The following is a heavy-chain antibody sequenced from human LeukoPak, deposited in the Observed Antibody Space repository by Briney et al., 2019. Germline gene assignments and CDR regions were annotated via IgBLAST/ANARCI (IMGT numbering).Heavy chain of an antibody. J-gene: IGHJ3*02. Sequence: GGSLRLSCAASGFAVSSTYMTWVRQAPGKGLEWVSVIHSAGGTYYGDSVKGRFTISRDDSSNTLFLQMNSLRAEDTAVYYCARSYYDSSGYYIWYAFDIWGQGTMVTVSS. CDR1: GFAVSSTY. CDR3: ARSYYDSSGYYIWYAFDI. CDR2: IHSAGGT. V-gene: IGHV3-66*01. D-gene: IGHD3-22*01.